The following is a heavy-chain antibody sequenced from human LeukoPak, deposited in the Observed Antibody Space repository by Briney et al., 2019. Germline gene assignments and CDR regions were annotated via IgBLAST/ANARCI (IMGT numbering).Heavy chain of an antibody. CDR3: ARDLGAARVY. CDR2: IRDKAHSYTT. Sequence: GRSLRLSCAASGFTFSDYYIDWVRQAPGKGLEWVARIRDKAHSYTTEYAASVKGRFSISRDDSKNSVYLQMNSLKTEDTAVYYCARDLGAARVYWGQGTLVTVSS. J-gene: IGHJ4*02. D-gene: IGHD1-26*01. CDR1: GFTFSDYY. V-gene: IGHV3-72*01.